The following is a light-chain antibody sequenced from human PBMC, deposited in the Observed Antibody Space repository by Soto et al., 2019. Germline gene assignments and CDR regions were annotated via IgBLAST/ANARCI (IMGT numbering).Light chain of an antibody. CDR1: SSDVGGYRY. J-gene: IGLJ1*01. CDR2: EVS. CDR3: RSYRSGDIRYV. Sequence: QSVLTQPASVSGSPGQSITVSCTGTSSDVGGYRYVSWFQQHPGKAPKVVIYEVSNRPSGVSNRFSGSKSGTTASLTISGLQAEDEGDYCCRSYRSGDIRYVVGTGTKVTVL. V-gene: IGLV2-14*01.